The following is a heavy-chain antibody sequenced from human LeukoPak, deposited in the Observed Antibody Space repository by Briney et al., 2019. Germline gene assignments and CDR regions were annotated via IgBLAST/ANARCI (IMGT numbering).Heavy chain of an antibody. D-gene: IGHD3-10*01. CDR2: ISGNGDST. CDR3: ARGQYYYGSASPDY. V-gene: IGHV3-23*01. Sequence: GESLRLSCAASGFTFSSYAMSWVRQAPGKGLEWVSTISGNGDSTYSADSVKGRFTISRDYSKNTLFLQMNSLRAEDTAVYYCARGQYYYGSASPDYWGQGTLVTVSS. J-gene: IGHJ4*02. CDR1: GFTFSSYA.